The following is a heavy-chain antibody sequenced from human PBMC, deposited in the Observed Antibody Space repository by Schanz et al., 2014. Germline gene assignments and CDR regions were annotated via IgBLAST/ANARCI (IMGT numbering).Heavy chain of an antibody. CDR1: GFTFSSYA. V-gene: IGHV3-21*04. J-gene: IGHJ4*02. D-gene: IGHD6-25*01. Sequence: EVQLVESGGGLVQPGGSLRLSCAASGFTFSSYAMSWVRQAPGKGLEWVSSISSRSSHIYYADSVKGRFTVSRDNAKNSVYLQMKSLRAEDTAVYYCAKVRYSSGWRGDYFDEWGQGTLVTVAS. CDR2: ISSRSSHI. CDR3: AKVRYSSGWRGDYFDE.